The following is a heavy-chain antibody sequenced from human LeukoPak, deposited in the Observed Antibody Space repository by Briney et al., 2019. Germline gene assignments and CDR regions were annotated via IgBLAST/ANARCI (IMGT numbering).Heavy chain of an antibody. V-gene: IGHV1-69*13. CDR3: ATTGAAADRYYFDY. Sequence: GASVKVSCKAPGGTFSSYAISWVRQAPGQGLEWMGGIIPIFGAANYAQKFQGRVTITADESTSTAYMELSSLRSEDTAVYYCATTGAAADRYYFDYWGQGTLVTVSS. J-gene: IGHJ4*02. CDR2: IIPIFGAA. D-gene: IGHD6-13*01. CDR1: GGTFSSYA.